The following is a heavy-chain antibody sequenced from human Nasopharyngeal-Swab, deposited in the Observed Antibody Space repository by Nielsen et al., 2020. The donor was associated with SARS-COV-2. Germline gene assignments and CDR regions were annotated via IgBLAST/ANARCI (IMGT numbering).Heavy chain of an antibody. CDR3: ARDYYDNYDSDY. V-gene: IGHV1-2*02. CDR1: GYTFTDYY. D-gene: IGHD3-22*01. Sequence: ASVTVSCKTSGYTFTDYYIHWLRQVPGQGPEWVGCINPDSGDTKYAQKFQGRVTVTRDRSRSTAHIELSRLRSDDTAVYYCARDYYDNYDSDYWGQGTLVTVSS. J-gene: IGHJ4*02. CDR2: INPDSGDT.